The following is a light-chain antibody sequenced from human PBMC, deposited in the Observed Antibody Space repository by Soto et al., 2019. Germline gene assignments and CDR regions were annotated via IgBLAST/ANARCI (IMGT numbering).Light chain of an antibody. V-gene: IGKV1-5*03. CDR3: QQQRT. J-gene: IGKJ1*01. CDR2: KAS. Sequence: DIQMTQSPSTLSASVGDRVTITCRASQSIGSWLAWYQQKPGKAPKLLIYKASSLQSGVPSRFSGSGSGTEFTLTISSLHPDDFATYYCQQQRTFGQGTKVEIK. CDR1: QSIGSW.